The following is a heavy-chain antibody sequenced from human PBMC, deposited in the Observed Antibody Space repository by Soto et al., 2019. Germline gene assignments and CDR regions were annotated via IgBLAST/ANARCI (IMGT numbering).Heavy chain of an antibody. CDR2: ISYDGSNK. Sequence: PGGSLTLSCAAFGFTFSSYSMPWVRQAPGKGLEWVAVISYDGSNKYYADSVKGRFTISRDNSKNTLYLQMNSLRAEDTAVYYCARAEYYDFWSGPPYYYGMDVWGQGTTVTVSS. V-gene: IGHV3-30-3*01. J-gene: IGHJ6*02. CDR1: GFTFSSYS. CDR3: ARAEYYDFWSGPPYYYGMDV. D-gene: IGHD3-3*01.